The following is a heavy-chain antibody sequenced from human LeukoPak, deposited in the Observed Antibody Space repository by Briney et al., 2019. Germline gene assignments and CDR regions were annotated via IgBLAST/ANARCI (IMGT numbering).Heavy chain of an antibody. CDR1: GFPFMTYA. CDR3: ARVVPVHEYYNSYMDV. J-gene: IGHJ6*03. D-gene: IGHD1-1*01. V-gene: IGHV3-48*01. CDR2: LTRGSSNI. Sequence: GGSLRLYCEASGFPFMTYAMNWVRQSQGKGLEWVAFLTRGSSNIQYAESVKGRFTISRDNGKDSLFLQMNSLRAEDTAVYYCARVVPVHEYYNSYMDVWGKGTTVTVSS.